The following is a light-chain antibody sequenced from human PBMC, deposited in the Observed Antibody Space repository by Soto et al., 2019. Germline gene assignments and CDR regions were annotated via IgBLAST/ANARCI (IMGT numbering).Light chain of an antibody. J-gene: IGKJ1*01. V-gene: IGKV1-17*01. CDR2: AAS. Sequence: IQMTQSPSSLSASVGDRVTIACRASQGIGNELSLFQQRPGNAPTLLISAASRLESGVPSRFSGSGSGTEFTLTINGLQPDDFATYYCQQYNTFWTFGQGTKV. CDR1: QGIGNE. CDR3: QQYNTFWT.